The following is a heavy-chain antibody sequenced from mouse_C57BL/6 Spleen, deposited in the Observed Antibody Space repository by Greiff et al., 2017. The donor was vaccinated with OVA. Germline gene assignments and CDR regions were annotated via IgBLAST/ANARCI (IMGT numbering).Heavy chain of an antibody. CDR3: TRWQPAYYSNHWYFDV. J-gene: IGHJ1*03. V-gene: IGHV1-15*01. CDR1: GYTFTDYE. CDR2: IDPETGGT. Sequence: QVQLQQSGAELVRPGASVTLSCKASGYTFTDYEMHWVKQTPVHGLEWIGAIDPETGGTAYNQKFKGKAILTADKSSSTAYMELRSLTSEDSAVYYCTRWQPAYYSNHWYFDVWGTGTTVTVSS. D-gene: IGHD2-5*01.